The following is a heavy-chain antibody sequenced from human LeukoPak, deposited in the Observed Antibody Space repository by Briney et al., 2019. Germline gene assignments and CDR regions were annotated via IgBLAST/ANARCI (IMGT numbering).Heavy chain of an antibody. V-gene: IGHV4-59*11. Sequence: PSETLSLTCSVSAGSISSHYWTWIRQPPGKGLESLGHIYYTGKTTYNPSLKSRVTMSVDTSKNTFSLKLRSVTAADTAVHYCARLSMGVDPWGQGTLVTVSS. CDR3: ARLSMGVDP. D-gene: IGHD2/OR15-2a*01. CDR2: IYYTGKT. CDR1: AGSISSHY. J-gene: IGHJ5*02.